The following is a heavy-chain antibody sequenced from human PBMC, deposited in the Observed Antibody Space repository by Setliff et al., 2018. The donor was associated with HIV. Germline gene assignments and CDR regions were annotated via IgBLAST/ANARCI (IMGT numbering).Heavy chain of an antibody. J-gene: IGHJ6*03. Sequence: SETLSLTCAVYGGSFSGYYWSWIRQPPGKGLEWIGEINHSGSTNYNPSLKSRVTISVDTSKNQFSLKLSPVTAADTAVYYCARLDYSNYYSYYIDVWGEGTMVTVSS. D-gene: IGHD4-4*01. V-gene: IGHV4-34*01. CDR1: GGSFSGYY. CDR2: INHSGST. CDR3: ARLDYSNYYSYYIDV.